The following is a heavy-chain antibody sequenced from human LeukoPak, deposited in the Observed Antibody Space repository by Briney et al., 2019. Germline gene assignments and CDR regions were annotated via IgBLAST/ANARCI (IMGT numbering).Heavy chain of an antibody. V-gene: IGHV1-2*02. CDR3: ARESMHYYDSSGYYPGP. J-gene: IGHJ5*02. D-gene: IGHD3-22*01. CDR2: INPNSGGT. Sequence: ASVKVSCKASGYAFTDYYMHWVRQAPGQGLEWMGWINPNSGGTNYAQKFRGRVTMTRDTSTSTVYMELSSLRSEDTAVYYCARESMHYYDSSGYYPGPWGQGTLVTVSS. CDR1: GYAFTDYY.